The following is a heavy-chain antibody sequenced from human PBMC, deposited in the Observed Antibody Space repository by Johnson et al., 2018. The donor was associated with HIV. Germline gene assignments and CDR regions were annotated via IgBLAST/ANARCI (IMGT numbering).Heavy chain of an antibody. CDR2: ISYDGSNK. J-gene: IGHJ3*02. CDR3: ARGSERGMFDI. CDR1: GFTFSSYA. Sequence: QVQLVESGGGVVQPGRSLRLSCAASGFTFSSYAMHWVRQAPGKGLEWVAVISYDGSNKYYADSVKCRFTISRDNSKNTLYLQMNSLRAEDTAVYYCARGSERGMFDIWGQGTMVTVSS. V-gene: IGHV3-30*04. D-gene: IGHD5-24*01.